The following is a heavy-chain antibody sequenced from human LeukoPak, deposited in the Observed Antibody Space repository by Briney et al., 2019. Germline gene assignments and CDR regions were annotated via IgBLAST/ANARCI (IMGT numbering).Heavy chain of an antibody. Sequence: ASVKVSCKASGATFTSYAISWVRQAPGQGLEWMGGIIPIFGTANYAQKFQGRVTITADESTSTAYMELSSLRSEDTAVYYCATLGPLAYCGGDCPDGAFDIWGQGTMVTVSS. CDR2: IIPIFGTA. CDR1: GATFTSYA. J-gene: IGHJ3*02. CDR3: ATLGPLAYCGGDCPDGAFDI. V-gene: IGHV1-69*13. D-gene: IGHD2-21*02.